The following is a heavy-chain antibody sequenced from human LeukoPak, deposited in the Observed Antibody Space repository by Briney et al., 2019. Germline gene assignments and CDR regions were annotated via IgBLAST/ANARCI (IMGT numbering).Heavy chain of an antibody. V-gene: IGHV3-23*01. J-gene: IGHJ4*02. CDR3: AKDLDIVATITGN. Sequence: SGGSLRLSCAASGFTFSSYAMSWVRQAPGKGLEWVSGVSGSGGSTYYADSVKGRFTISRDKSKNTLYLQMNSLRAEDTAVYYCAKDLDIVATITGNWGQGTLVTVPS. CDR2: VSGSGGST. D-gene: IGHD5-12*01. CDR1: GFTFSSYA.